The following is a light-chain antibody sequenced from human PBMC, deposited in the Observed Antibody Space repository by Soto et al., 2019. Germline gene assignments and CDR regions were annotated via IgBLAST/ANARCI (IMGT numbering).Light chain of an antibody. Sequence: QSALTQPRSVSGSPGQSVSISCSGTSSDVGGYDAVSWYQQHPGKAPKLIIYDVIKRPSGVPDRFSGSKSGNTASLTISGLQAEDDADYYCCSYVRSYNWVFGGGTKVTVL. CDR3: CSYVRSYNWV. J-gene: IGLJ3*02. CDR2: DVI. CDR1: SSDVGGYDA. V-gene: IGLV2-11*01.